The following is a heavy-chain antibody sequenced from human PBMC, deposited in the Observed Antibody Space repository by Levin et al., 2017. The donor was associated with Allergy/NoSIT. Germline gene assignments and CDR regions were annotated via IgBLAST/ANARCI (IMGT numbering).Heavy chain of an antibody. V-gene: IGHV3-30*18. CDR3: AKDDGMAGDDD. CDR1: GFTFNSYG. J-gene: IGHJ4*02. CDR2: ISYDGSYK. Sequence: PGGSLRLSCAASGFTFNSYGMHWVRQAPGKGLEWVAVISYDGSYKYYADSVKGRFTISRDNSKSTLYLQMNSLRAEDTAVYYCAKDDGMAGDDDWGQGTLVTVSS. D-gene: IGHD3-16*01.